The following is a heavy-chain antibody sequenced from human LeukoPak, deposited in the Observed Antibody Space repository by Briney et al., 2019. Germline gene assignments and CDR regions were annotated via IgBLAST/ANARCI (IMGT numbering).Heavy chain of an antibody. CDR2: IYYSGST. Sequence: PSETLSLTCTVSGGSISSSSYYWGWIRQPPGKGLEWIGSIYYSGSTYYNPSLKSRVTISVDTSKNQFSLKLCSVTAADTAVYYCARTEVWIQLWEYWGQGTLVTVSS. CDR3: ARTEVWIQLWEY. V-gene: IGHV4-39*01. J-gene: IGHJ4*02. CDR1: GGSISSSSYY. D-gene: IGHD5-18*01.